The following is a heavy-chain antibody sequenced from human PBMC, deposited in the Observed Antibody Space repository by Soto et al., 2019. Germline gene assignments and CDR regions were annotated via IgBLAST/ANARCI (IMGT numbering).Heavy chain of an antibody. D-gene: IGHD3-16*01. CDR1: GYIFVNYG. J-gene: IGHJ6*02. V-gene: IGHV1-18*01. CDR2: IGPYTGNP. CDR3: VMVDNYVTPTPQDV. Sequence: QVQLVQSGDEVKKPGASVKVSCKASGYIFVNYGIAWVRQAPGQGLEWMGWIGPYTGNPHSATKIQGRLTMTTDTSPSTAYMDLGSLTSDDTAVYYCVMVDNYVTPTPQDVWGQGTTVTVSS.